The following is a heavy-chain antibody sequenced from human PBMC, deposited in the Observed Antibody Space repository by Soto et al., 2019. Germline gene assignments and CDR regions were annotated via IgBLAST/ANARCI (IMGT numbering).Heavy chain of an antibody. Sequence: GGSLRLSCAASGFTFSSYAMSWVRQAPGKRMEWVSAISGRGISTYYADSVKDLFTITRDNSKNTLYLQMNSLKAEDTDVYYGAKCSTRYCNSTSCYAIDYWGQGTLVTVSS. CDR3: AKCSTRYCNSTSCYAIDY. CDR1: GFTFSSYA. D-gene: IGHD2-2*01. V-gene: IGHV3-23*01. J-gene: IGHJ4*02. CDR2: ISGRGIST.